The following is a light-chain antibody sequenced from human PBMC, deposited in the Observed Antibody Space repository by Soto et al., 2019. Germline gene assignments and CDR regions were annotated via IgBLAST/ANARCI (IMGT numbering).Light chain of an antibody. CDR2: RAS. J-gene: IGKJ2*01. V-gene: IGKV4-1*01. CDR1: QSVSSRSDN. CDR3: QQYHSSPYT. Sequence: DIVMTQSPDSLAVSLGERATINCKSSQSVSSRSDNVIWYQQKPGQPPKLLIYRASTREWGVPDRFSGSGSGTDSPLSISSLQPEDVAVYYCQQYHSSPYTFGQGTRLEIK.